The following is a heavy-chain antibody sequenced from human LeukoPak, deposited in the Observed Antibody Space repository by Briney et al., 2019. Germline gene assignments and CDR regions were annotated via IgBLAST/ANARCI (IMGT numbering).Heavy chain of an antibody. CDR3: ARDPLNDYGDYYGMDV. V-gene: IGHV1-69*01. D-gene: IGHD4-17*01. Sequence: SVKASCKASGGTFSSYAISWVRQVPGQGLEWMGGIIPIFGTANYAQKFQGRVTITADESTSTAYMELSSLRSEDTAVYYCARDPLNDYGDYYGMDVWGKGTTVTVSS. CDR2: IIPIFGTA. J-gene: IGHJ6*04. CDR1: GGTFSSYA.